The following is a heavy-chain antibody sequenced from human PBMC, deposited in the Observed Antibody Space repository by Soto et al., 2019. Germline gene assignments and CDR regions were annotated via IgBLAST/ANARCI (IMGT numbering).Heavy chain of an antibody. CDR1: GYTFTKYY. CDR2: IGPSSGDT. V-gene: IGHV1-46*01. Sequence: ASVKVSCKXSGYTFTKYYLHWVRQAPGHGLEWVGIIGPSSGDTTNAQSFQGRLILTRDTSTSTVYLELSSPTSEDTAVYYCAKDRDIGAAGYNFDYWGQGTLVTVSS. D-gene: IGHD6-13*01. CDR3: AKDRDIGAAGYNFDY. J-gene: IGHJ4*02.